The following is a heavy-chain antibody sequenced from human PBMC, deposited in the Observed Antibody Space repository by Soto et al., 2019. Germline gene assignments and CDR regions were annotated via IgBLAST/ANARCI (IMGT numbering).Heavy chain of an antibody. CDR1: GFTFSDHA. CDR3: AIDLWWYTH. D-gene: IGHD2-15*01. J-gene: IGHJ4*02. CDR2: ISGGGSGA. V-gene: IGHV3-23*01. Sequence: EVQLLESGGGLVQPGGSLRLSCTASGFTFSDHAMTWVRQAPGKGREWLSGISGGGSGAYYADSVKGRVTVSRANSNNTLFLQMDSLRVEATAVYYCAIDLWWYTHWGQGTLVTVSS.